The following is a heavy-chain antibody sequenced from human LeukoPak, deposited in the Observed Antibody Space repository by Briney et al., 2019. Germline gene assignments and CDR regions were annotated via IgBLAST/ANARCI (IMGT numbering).Heavy chain of an antibody. CDR1: GFIISKNW. CDR2: ISPSGGDT. Sequence: GGSLRLSCAASGFIISKNWMTWVRQAPGKGLVWVSAISPSGGDTYYADSVQGRFSVSRDNSKNTLYLQMNSLRAEDTAVYYCAKDITWGQGTLVTVSS. J-gene: IGHJ4*02. V-gene: IGHV3-23*01. D-gene: IGHD1-20*01. CDR3: AKDIT.